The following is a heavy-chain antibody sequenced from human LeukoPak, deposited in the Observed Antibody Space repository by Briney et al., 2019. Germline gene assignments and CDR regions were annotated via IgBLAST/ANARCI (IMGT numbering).Heavy chain of an antibody. D-gene: IGHD3-3*01. J-gene: IGHJ4*02. V-gene: IGHV4-4*07. CDR3: ARENHDFWSGYYSY. CDR1: GGSISSYY. CDR2: IYTSEST. Sequence: PSETLSLTCTVSGGSISSYYWSWIRQPAGKGLEWIGRIYTSESTNYNPSLKSRVTMSVDTSKNQFSLKLSSVTAADTAAYYCARENHDFWSGYYSYWGQGTLVTVSS.